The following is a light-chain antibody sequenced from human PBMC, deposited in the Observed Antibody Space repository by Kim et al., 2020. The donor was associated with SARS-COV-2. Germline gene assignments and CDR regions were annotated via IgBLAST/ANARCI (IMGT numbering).Light chain of an antibody. V-gene: IGLV2-8*01. CDR2: EVN. CDR3: SSYAGSNNWV. CDR1: SSDVGGYNY. Sequence: GQSVTISCTGTSSDVGGYNYVSWYQQHPGKAPKLMIYEVNKWPSGVPDRFSGSKSGNTASLTVSGLQAEDEADYYCSSYAGSNNWVFDGGTQLTVL. J-gene: IGLJ3*02.